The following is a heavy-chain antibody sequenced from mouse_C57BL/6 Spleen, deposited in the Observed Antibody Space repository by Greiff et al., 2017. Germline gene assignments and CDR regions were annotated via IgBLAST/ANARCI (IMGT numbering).Heavy chain of an antibody. V-gene: IGHV1-64*01. Sequence: VQLQQSGAELVKPGASVKLSCKASGYTFTSYWMHWVKQRPGQGLEWIGMIHPNSGSTNYNEKFKSKATLTVDKSSSTAYMQLSSLTSEDSAVYYCARSYDYDGTAFAYWGQGTLVTVSA. D-gene: IGHD2-4*01. CDR2: IHPNSGST. J-gene: IGHJ3*01. CDR1: GYTFTSYW. CDR3: ARSYDYDGTAFAY.